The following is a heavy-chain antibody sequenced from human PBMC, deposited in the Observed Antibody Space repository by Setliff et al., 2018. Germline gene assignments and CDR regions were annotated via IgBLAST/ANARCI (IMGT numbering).Heavy chain of an antibody. Sequence: SETLSLTCTVSGDSISSTSYQWGWVRQPPGRGLEWIGSIYYTGTAYYNPSLKSRVTISVDTSKNQFSLQVTPLAATDTALYFCARHEFVGGYYGSVTYRHFDYWGQGILVTVSS. CDR3: ARHEFVGGYYGSVTYRHFDY. J-gene: IGHJ4*02. CDR1: GDSISSTSYQ. D-gene: IGHD3-10*01. V-gene: IGHV4-39*01. CDR2: IYYTGTA.